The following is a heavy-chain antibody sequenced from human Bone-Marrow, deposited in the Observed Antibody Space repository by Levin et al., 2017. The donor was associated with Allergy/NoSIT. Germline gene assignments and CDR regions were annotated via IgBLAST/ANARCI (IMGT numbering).Heavy chain of an antibody. CDR1: GFTFSSYW. V-gene: IGHV3-74*01. CDR2: INSDGSST. D-gene: IGHD6-6*01. Sequence: PGGSLRLSCAASGFTFSSYWMHWVRQAPGKGLVWVSRINSDGSSTSYADSVKGRFTISRDNAKNTLYLQMNSLRAEDTAVYYCARDWWGYSSSSPRPSPEWYLDRWGRGTLVTVSS. J-gene: IGHJ2*01. CDR3: ARDWWGYSSSSPRPSPEWYLDR.